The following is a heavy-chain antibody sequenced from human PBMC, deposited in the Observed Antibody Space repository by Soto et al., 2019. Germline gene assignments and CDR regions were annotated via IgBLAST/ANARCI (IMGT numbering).Heavy chain of an antibody. CDR3: AREDSLTYYDSSGRYLYGMDV. Sequence: KSSETLSLTCTVSGGSISSYYWSWIRQPPGKGLEWIGYIYYSGSTNYNPSLKSRVTISVDTSKNQFSLKLSSVTAADTAVYYCAREDSLTYYDSSGRYLYGMDVWGQGTTVTVSS. CDR1: GGSISSYY. D-gene: IGHD3-22*01. CDR2: IYYSGST. V-gene: IGHV4-59*01. J-gene: IGHJ6*02.